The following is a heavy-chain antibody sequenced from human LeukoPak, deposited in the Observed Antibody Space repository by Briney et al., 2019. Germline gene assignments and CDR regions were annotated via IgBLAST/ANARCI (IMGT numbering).Heavy chain of an antibody. D-gene: IGHD2-21*02. J-gene: IGHJ4*02. CDR1: AFTFSNYG. V-gene: IGHV3-30*18. CDR3: AKDISGGDCPDY. CDR2: ISYDGSDK. Sequence: GGSLRLSCAASAFTFSNYGMHWVRQAPGKGLEWVAVISYDGSDKYYADSVKGRFTISRDNSKNTVFLQMNSLSTEDTAVYYCAKDISGGDCPDYWGQGTLVTVSS.